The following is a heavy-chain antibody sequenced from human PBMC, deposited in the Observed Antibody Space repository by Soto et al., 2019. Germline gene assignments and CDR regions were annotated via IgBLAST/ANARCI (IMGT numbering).Heavy chain of an antibody. CDR1: GGFVSSGTYY. V-gene: IGHV4-34*01. D-gene: IGHD1-1*01. CDR2: MSHSGGT. CDR3: ARVERGTATTVVDAFDI. J-gene: IGHJ3*02. Sequence: QVQLQQWGAGLLKPSETLSLTCAVYGGFVSSGTYYWSWIRQPPGKGLESIGEMSHSGGTHFNPSLKIRVAISVYTSKNQFSLKMSSVTAADKALYYCARVERGTATTVVDAFDIWGPGTMVTVSS.